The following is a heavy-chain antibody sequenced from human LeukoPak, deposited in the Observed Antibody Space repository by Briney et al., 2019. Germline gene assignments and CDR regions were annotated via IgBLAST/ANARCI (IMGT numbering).Heavy chain of an antibody. D-gene: IGHD3-22*01. V-gene: IGHV1-69*05. CDR2: IIPIFGTA. J-gene: IGHJ4*02. CDR3: AGENYYDSSGYYPLFDY. CDR1: GGTFSSYA. Sequence: GASVKVSCKASGGTFSSYAISWVRQAPGQGLEWMGGIIPIFGTANYAQKFQGRVTITTDESTSTAYMELSSLRSEDTAVYYCAGENYYDSSGYYPLFDYWGQGTLVTVSS.